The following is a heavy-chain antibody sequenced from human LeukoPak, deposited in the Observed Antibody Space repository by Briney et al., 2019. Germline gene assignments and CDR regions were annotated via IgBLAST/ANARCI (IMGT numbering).Heavy chain of an antibody. CDR3: TTGFSTGN. CDR2: IKSKTDGGTT. Sequence: GGSLRLSCAASGITVSDAWMSWVRQAPGKGLEWVGRIKSKTDGGTTDYAAPVKGRFTVSRDDLKNTLYLQMNSLRTEDTALYYCTTGFSTGNWGQGTLVTVSS. CDR1: GITVSDAW. V-gene: IGHV3-15*01. J-gene: IGHJ4*02. D-gene: IGHD2/OR15-2a*01.